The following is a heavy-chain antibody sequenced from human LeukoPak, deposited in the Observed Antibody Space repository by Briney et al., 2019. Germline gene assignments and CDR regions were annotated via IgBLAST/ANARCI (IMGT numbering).Heavy chain of an antibody. V-gene: IGHV4-30-4*08. J-gene: IGHJ4*02. CDR3: ARHLGYCTSTSCYRVFDY. CDR1: GGSISRGAYY. D-gene: IGHD2-2*01. Sequence: SETLSLTCSVSGGSISRGAYYWSWIRQPPGKGLEWIAYIYYSGSTYYNPSLKSRVTISVDTSKNQFSLKLSSVTAADTAVYYCARHLGYCTSTSCYRVFDYWGQGTLVTVSS. CDR2: IYYSGST.